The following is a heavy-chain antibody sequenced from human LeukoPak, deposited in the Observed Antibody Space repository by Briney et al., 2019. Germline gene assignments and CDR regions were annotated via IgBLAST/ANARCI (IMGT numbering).Heavy chain of an antibody. Sequence: SETLSFTCAVSGGSISSSNWWSWVRQPPGKGLEWIGEIYHSGSTNYNPSLKSRVTISVDKSKNQFSLKLSSVTAADTAVYYCARAPGSGYYYFDYWGQGTLVTVSS. V-gene: IGHV4-4*02. J-gene: IGHJ4*02. CDR1: GGSISSSNW. CDR3: ARAPGSGYYYFDY. D-gene: IGHD3-22*01. CDR2: IYHSGST.